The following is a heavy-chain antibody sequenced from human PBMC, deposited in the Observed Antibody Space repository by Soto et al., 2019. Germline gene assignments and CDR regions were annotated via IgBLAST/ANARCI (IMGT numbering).Heavy chain of an antibody. CDR2: ISADNVNT. Sequence: QVQLVQSGVEVKKPGASVKVSCKASGYTFSSYGISWVRQAPGQGLEWIGWISADNVNTNYAQKFQYRDTMSKVTSSRTAYMELWNLGSGDTSMYYCARSSEGWSLLRYGAFNKWVQGAPGPVSS. J-gene: IGHJ3*02. V-gene: IGHV1-18*01. D-gene: IGHD3-22*01. CDR3: ARSSEGWSLLRYGAFNK. CDR1: GYTFSSYG.